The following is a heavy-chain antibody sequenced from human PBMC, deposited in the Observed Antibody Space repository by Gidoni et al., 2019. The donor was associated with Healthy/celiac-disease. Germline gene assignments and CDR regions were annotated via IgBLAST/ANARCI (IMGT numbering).Heavy chain of an antibody. D-gene: IGHD3-22*01. J-gene: IGHJ6*03. V-gene: IGHV4-34*01. CDR1: GGSFSGYY. CDR2: IIHSGST. CDR3: ARGRVTMNHYYYYYMDV. Sequence: QVQLQQWGAGLLKPSETLSLTCAVYGGSFSGYYWSWIRQPPGKGLEWIGEIIHSGSTNYNPSLKIRVTISVDTSKNQFSLKLSSVTAADTAVYYCARGRVTMNHYYYYYMDVWGKGTTVTVSS.